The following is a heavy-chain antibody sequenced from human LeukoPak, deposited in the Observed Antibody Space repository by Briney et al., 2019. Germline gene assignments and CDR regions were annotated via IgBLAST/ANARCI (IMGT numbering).Heavy chain of an antibody. J-gene: IGHJ6*03. CDR1: GFNFNNYA. Sequence: GGSLRLSCAGSGFNFNNYAMSWVRQAPGKGLEWVSGLSGSGSRTYYADSVKGRFTISRDNSKSTLYLQMNSLRVEDTAIYYCAKCGSGWTLYFYYYMDVWGKGTTVTVSS. CDR2: LSGSGSRT. D-gene: IGHD6-19*01. V-gene: IGHV3-23*01. CDR3: AKCGSGWTLYFYYYMDV.